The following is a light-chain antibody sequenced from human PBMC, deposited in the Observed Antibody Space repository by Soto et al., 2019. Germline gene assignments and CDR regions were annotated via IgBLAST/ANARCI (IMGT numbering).Light chain of an antibody. Sequence: DIVMTQSPDSLAVSLGERATINCKSSQSVLYNSNNKNYLAWYQQKPGQPPKLLIYWSSTRESGVPDRFSGSGSGKDFALTSSSLQAEDVEVYYCQQYYSTPPTFGQGTKVEIK. CDR3: QQYYSTPPT. CDR1: QSVLYNSNNKNY. J-gene: IGKJ1*01. CDR2: WSS. V-gene: IGKV4-1*01.